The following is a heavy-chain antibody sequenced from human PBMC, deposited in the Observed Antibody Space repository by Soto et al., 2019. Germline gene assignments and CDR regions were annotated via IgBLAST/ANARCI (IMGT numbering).Heavy chain of an antibody. CDR3: ARREGQLAAFDI. V-gene: IGHV4-59*01. CDR2: IYYSGST. CDR1: GGSISSYY. D-gene: IGHD6-13*01. J-gene: IGHJ3*02. Sequence: SETLSLTCTVSGGSISSYYWSWIRQPPGKGLEWVGYIYYSGSTKYNPSLTSRVIISVDTSKNQFSLKLSSVTAADTAVYYCARREGQLAAFDIWGQGTLVTVSS.